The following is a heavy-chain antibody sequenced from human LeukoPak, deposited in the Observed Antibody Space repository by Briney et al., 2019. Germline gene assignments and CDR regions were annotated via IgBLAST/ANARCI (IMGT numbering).Heavy chain of an antibody. D-gene: IGHD1/OR15-1a*01. CDR1: GFTFSDYG. J-gene: IGHJ4*02. V-gene: IGHV3-30*02. Sequence: GGSLRLSCAASGFTFSDYGIHWVRQAPGKGLEWVAFIRFDGSSKYYTDSVKGRFTISRDNSRNTLYLQMNSLRAEDTAVYYCAKEGTASKPSDIDCWGQGTLVTVSS. CDR3: AKEGTASKPSDIDC. CDR2: IRFDGSSK.